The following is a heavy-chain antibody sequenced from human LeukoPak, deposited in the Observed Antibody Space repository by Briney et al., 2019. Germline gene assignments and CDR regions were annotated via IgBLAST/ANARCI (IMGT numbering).Heavy chain of an antibody. V-gene: IGHV4-30-2*01. J-gene: IGHJ4*02. D-gene: IGHD6-13*01. Sequence: PSETLSLTCAVSGGSISSGGYSWSWIRQPPGKGLEWIGYIYHSGSTYYNPSLKSRVTISVDRSKNQFSLKLSSVTAADTAVYYCARDSSSWGFDYWGRGTLVTVSS. CDR1: GGSISSGGYS. CDR3: ARDSSSWGFDY. CDR2: IYHSGST.